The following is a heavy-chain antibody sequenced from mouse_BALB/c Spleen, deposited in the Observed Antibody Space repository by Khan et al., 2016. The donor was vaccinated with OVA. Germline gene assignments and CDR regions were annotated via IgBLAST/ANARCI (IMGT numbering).Heavy chain of an antibody. CDR3: ASGKVLHRYADYFDY. J-gene: IGHJ2*01. D-gene: IGHD1-1*01. Sequence: EVQLVESGPGLLKPSPSLSLSCTATGYSFTNYYVWYWNRQPPGNLLWRMAFIPYSGSTTYNQYLKSRITFTPDTSYNQFFLQLNSLTTEDTATYYCASGKVLHRYADYFDYWGQGTMLTVSA. CDR1: GYSFTNYYV. V-gene: IGHV3-2*02. CDR2: IPYSGST.